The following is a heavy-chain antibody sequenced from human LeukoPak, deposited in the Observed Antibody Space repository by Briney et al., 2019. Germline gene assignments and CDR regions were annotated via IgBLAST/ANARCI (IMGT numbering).Heavy chain of an antibody. V-gene: IGHV4-59*12. D-gene: IGHD7-27*01. CDR2: IYYSGST. CDR3: ARETGDVEDDWYFDL. Sequence: SETLSLTCTVSGGSISSYYWSWIRQPPGKGLEWIGYIYYSGSTNYNPSLKSRVTISVDTSKNQFSLKLSSVSAADTAVYYCARETGDVEDDWYFDLWGRGTLVTVSS. J-gene: IGHJ2*01. CDR1: GGSISSYY.